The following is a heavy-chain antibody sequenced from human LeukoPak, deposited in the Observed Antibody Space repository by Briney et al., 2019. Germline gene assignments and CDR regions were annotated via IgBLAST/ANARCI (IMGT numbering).Heavy chain of an antibody. CDR1: GGSISSYY. CDR2: IYTSGGT. V-gene: IGHV4-4*09. J-gene: IGHJ5*02. CDR3: AKESPPLFDP. Sequence: PSETLPLTCTVSGGSISSYYWSWIRQPPGKGLEWIGYIYTSGGTNYNPSLKSRVTISVDTSKNQFSLKLSSVTAADTAVYYCAKESPPLFDPWGQGTLVTVSS.